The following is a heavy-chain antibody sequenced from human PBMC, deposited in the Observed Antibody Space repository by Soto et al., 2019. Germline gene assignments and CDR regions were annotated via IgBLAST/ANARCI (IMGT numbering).Heavy chain of an antibody. CDR1: GFTLSNYA. J-gene: IGHJ6*02. CDR3: ARIKLVDFFFINVDVYDMDV. Sequence: EVQLVESGGGLVQPGGSLRLSCAASGFTLSNYAVNWVRQAPGKGLEWVSYISSDSRYIYHGDSGKGRFTISRDNAWNSVYLQMNSLRDEDTAVYYCARIKLVDFFFINVDVYDMDVWGQGTPVTVSS. D-gene: IGHD2-15*01. CDR2: ISSDSRYI. V-gene: IGHV3-21*01.